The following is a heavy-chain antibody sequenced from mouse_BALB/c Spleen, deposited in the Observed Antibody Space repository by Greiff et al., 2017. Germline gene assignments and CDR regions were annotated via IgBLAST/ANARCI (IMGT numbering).Heavy chain of an antibody. CDR2: ISSGGSYT. CDR1: GFTFSSYG. J-gene: IGHJ4*01. V-gene: IGHV5-6*01. Sequence: EVQRVESGGDLVKPGGSLKLSCAASGFTFSSYGMSWVRQTPDKRLEWVATISSGGSYTYYPDSVKGRFTISRDNAKNTLYLQMSSLKSEDTAMYYCARPTPYYAMDYWGQGTSVTVSS. CDR3: ARPTPYYAMDY.